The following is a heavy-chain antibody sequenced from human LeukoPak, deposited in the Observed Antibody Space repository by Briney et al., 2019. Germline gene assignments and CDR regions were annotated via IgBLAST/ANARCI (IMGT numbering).Heavy chain of an antibody. CDR2: INHSGST. CDR3: ARGAGDYIVVVPAAPRYFDY. Sequence: SETLSLTCAVYGGSFSGYYWSWIRQPPGKGLEWIGEINHSGSTNYNSSLKSRVTISVDTSKNQFSLKLSSVTAADTAVYYCARGAGDYIVVVPAAPRYFDYWGQGTLVTVSS. J-gene: IGHJ4*02. V-gene: IGHV4-34*01. D-gene: IGHD2-2*01. CDR1: GGSFSGYY.